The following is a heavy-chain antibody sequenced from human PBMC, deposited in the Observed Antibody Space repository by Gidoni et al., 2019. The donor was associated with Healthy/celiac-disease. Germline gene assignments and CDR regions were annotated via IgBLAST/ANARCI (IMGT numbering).Heavy chain of an antibody. CDR3: ARDRYCSSNSCQPEEYYYYGMDV. CDR1: GYTFTSYY. D-gene: IGHD2-2*01. J-gene: IGHJ6*02. V-gene: IGHV1-46*01. CDR2: INPSGGST. Sequence: QVQLVQSGAEVKKPGASVKVSCKSSGYTFTSYYMPCVRQAPGQGLEWMGIINPSGGSTSYAQKCQGRVTMTRDTSTSTVYMEMSSLRSEDTAVYYCARDRYCSSNSCQPEEYYYYGMDVWGQGTTVTVSS.